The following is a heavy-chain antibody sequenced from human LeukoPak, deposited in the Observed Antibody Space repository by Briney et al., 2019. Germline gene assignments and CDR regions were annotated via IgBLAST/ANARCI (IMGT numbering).Heavy chain of an antibody. CDR2: IGGSDGST. Sequence: PGGSLGLSSAASGFTFSSYAMSWVRQAPGKGLEWVSAIGGSDGSTYYADSVKGRFTISRDNSKNTLYLQMNSLRVEDTAVYYCAKDRGIAVAGSFDYWGQGTLVTVSS. D-gene: IGHD6-19*01. CDR1: GFTFSSYA. CDR3: AKDRGIAVAGSFDY. J-gene: IGHJ4*02. V-gene: IGHV3-23*01.